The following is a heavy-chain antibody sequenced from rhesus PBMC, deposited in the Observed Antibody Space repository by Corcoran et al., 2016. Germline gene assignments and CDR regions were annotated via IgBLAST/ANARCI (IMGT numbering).Heavy chain of an antibody. J-gene: IGHJ4*01. CDR3: ARMESN. CDR2: IYGSSRST. D-gene: IGHD3-22*01. Sequence: QVQLQESGPGLVKPSETLSLTCAVSGGSISGGYDWSWIRRPPGKGLEWIGYIYGSSRSTNYNPSLKNRVTSSKDTSKNQFSLKLSSVTAADTAVYYCARMESNWGQGVLVTVSS. V-gene: IGHV4-76*01. CDR1: GGSISGGYD.